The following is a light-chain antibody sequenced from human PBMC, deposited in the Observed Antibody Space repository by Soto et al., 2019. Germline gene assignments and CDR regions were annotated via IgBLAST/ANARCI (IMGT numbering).Light chain of an antibody. CDR1: SSDFGTYNL. V-gene: IGLV2-23*01. J-gene: IGLJ1*01. Sequence: QSVLAQPASVSGSPGQSITISCTGASSDFGTYNLVSWYQHHPGKVPKLIIYERSKRPSGVSNRFSGSTSGNAASLTISGLQADDEADYFCCSSAPESTYVCGTGTKVTVL. CDR2: ERS. CDR3: CSSAPESTYV.